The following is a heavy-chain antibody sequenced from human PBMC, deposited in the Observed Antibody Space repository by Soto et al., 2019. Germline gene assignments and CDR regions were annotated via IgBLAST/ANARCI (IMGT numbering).Heavy chain of an antibody. CDR1: GYGLVTCD. CDR2: MNPNNGNA. Sequence: VTSVEVTCKASGYGLVTCDISWVRQAAGQGLEWMGWMNPNNGNAGYAQKFQGRVTITADESTSTAYMELSSLRSEDTAVYYCARIVVVPAAISYYYYGMDVWGQGTTVNVSS. V-gene: IGHV1-69*01. J-gene: IGHJ6*02. CDR3: ARIVVVPAAISYYYYGMDV. D-gene: IGHD2-2*01.